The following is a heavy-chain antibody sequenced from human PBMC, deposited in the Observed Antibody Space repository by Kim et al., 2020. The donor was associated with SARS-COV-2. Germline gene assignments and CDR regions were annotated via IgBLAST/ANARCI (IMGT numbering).Heavy chain of an antibody. V-gene: IGHV3-74*01. Sequence: GGSLRLSCAASGFTFSSYWMHWVRQAPGKGLVWVSRINSDGSSTSYADSVKGRFTISRDNAKNTLYLQMNSLRAEDTAVYYCARERQNIVVVPAADNWFDPWGQGTLVTVSS. CDR3: ARERQNIVVVPAADNWFDP. CDR1: GFTFSSYW. D-gene: IGHD2-2*01. J-gene: IGHJ5*02. CDR2: INSDGSST.